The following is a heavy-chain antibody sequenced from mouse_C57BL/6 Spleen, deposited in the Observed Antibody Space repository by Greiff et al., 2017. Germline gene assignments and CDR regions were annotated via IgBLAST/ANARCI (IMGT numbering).Heavy chain of an antibody. J-gene: IGHJ1*03. CDR1: GFTFSDYG. CDR2: ISSGSSTI. D-gene: IGHD2-3*01. V-gene: IGHV5-17*01. CDR3: ARPDGYYVHWYFDV. Sequence: EVMLVESGGGLVKPGGSLKLSCAASGFTFSDYGMHWVRQAPEKGLEWVAYISSGSSTIYYADTVKGRFTICIDNAKNTLFLQMTSLRSEDTAMYYCARPDGYYVHWYFDVWGTGTTVTVSS.